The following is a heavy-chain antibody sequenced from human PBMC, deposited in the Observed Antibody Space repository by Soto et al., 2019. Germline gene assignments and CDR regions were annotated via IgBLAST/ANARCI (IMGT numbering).Heavy chain of an antibody. Sequence: SETLSRTCTVSGGSISSYYWSWIRQPPGKGLEWIVYIYYSGSTNYNPSLKSRVTISVDTSKNQFSLKLSSVTAADTAVYYCARAEGSGRYYINWFDPWGQGTLVTFSS. J-gene: IGHJ5*02. CDR1: GGSISSYY. CDR2: IYYSGST. V-gene: IGHV4-59*01. CDR3: ARAEGSGRYYINWFDP. D-gene: IGHD3-10*01.